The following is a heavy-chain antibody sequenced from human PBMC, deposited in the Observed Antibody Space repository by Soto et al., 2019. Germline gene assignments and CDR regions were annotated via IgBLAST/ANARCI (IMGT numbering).Heavy chain of an antibody. CDR1: GCTFSSYA. CDR3: AKDLETTVVRAYDY. D-gene: IGHD4-17*01. V-gene: IGHV3-23*01. CDR2: ISGSGVTT. J-gene: IGHJ4*02. Sequence: PGGSLRLCCAASGCTFSSYAMSWVRQAPGKGLEWVSVISGSGVTTYYADSVKGRFTISRDNSKNTLYLQMNSLRAEDTAVYYCAKDLETTVVRAYDYWGQGTLVTVSS.